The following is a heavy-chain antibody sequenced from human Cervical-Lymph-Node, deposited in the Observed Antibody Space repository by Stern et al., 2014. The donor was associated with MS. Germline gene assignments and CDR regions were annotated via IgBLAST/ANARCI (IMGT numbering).Heavy chain of an antibody. CDR3: ARRGTGIDWTGLEVAGTDSSLDF. J-gene: IGHJ4*02. CDR2: IYPGDSDT. Sequence: MQLVQSGAEVKKPGESLTISCQASGYTFNTYWIGWVRQMPEAGLEWMGVIYPGDSDTKSSPSFHGQVTISVDTSSRTAYLQWTSLKASDSGIYYCARRGTGIDWTGLEVAGTDSSLDFWGQGTLVTVSS. D-gene: IGHD6-19*01. CDR1: GYTFNTYW. V-gene: IGHV5-51*01.